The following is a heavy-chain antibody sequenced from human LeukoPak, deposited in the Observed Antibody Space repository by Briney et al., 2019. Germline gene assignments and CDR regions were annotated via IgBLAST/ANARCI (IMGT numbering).Heavy chain of an antibody. CDR2: IYYSGST. CDR3: ASRPYYYDSSGYYSRPFFDY. CDR1: GGSFSGYY. Sequence: SETLSLTCGVYGGSFSGYYWTWIRQSPGKGLEWIGSIYYSGSTYYNPSLKSRVTISVDTSKNQFSLKLSSVTAADTAVYYCASRPYYYDSSGYYSRPFFDYWGQGTLVTVSS. V-gene: IGHV4-34*01. J-gene: IGHJ4*02. D-gene: IGHD3-22*01.